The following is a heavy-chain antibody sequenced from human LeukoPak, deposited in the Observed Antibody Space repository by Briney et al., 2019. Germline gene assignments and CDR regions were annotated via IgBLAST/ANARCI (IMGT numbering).Heavy chain of an antibody. D-gene: IGHD2-21*01. Sequence: GGSLRLSCAASGFPFSSYGMHWVRQAPGKGLEWVARLVYDERNDYANSVKSRSTISRDNSKNTLYLQMDNLRVDDTAVYYCARDLSAAYDFWGQGILVTVSS. CDR2: LVYDERN. CDR1: GFPFSSYG. V-gene: IGHV3-33*01. J-gene: IGHJ4*02. CDR3: ARDLSAAYDF.